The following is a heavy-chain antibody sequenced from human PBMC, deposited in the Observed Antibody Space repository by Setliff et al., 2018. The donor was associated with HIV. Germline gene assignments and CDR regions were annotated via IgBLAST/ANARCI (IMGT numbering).Heavy chain of an antibody. CDR2: INPNSGGT. Sequence: ASVKVSCKASGYTFTGYYMHWVRQAPGQGLEWMGWINPNSGGTNYAQKFQGRVTMTRDTSISTAYMELSGLRSDDTAVYYCARVAPTYYDILTGWAYYMDVWGKGTTVTVSS. V-gene: IGHV1-2*02. CDR3: ARVAPTYYDILTGWAYYMDV. D-gene: IGHD3-9*01. J-gene: IGHJ6*03. CDR1: GYTFTGYY.